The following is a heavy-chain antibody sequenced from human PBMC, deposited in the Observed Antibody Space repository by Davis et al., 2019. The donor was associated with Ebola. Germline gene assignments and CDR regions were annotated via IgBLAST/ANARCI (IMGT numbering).Heavy chain of an antibody. CDR3: ARRGYCSSSSCHCDY. CDR1: GGSISSYY. Sequence: SETLSLTCTVPGGSISSYYWSWLRQPPGKGLGWIGYIYYTGSTNYNPSLKSRVTISVDTSKNQFSLKVNSVTAADTAVYYCARRGYCSSSSCHCDYWGQGTLVTVSS. V-gene: IGHV4-59*12. D-gene: IGHD2-2*01. J-gene: IGHJ4*02. CDR2: IYYTGST.